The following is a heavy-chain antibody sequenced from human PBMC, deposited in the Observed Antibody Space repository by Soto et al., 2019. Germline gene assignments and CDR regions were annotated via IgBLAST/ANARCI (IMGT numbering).Heavy chain of an antibody. J-gene: IGHJ4*02. D-gene: IGHD1-1*01. Sequence: SETLSLTCTVSGGFIWGWIRQSPDKGLEWIGYIYNSGRYNYNPSLESRLTISIDTSKNQFSLRLASVTAADTAVYYCARTPPNRQLFDSWSQGTLVTVSS. V-gene: IGHV4-59*01. CDR3: ARTPPNRQLFDS. CDR2: IYNSGRY. CDR1: GGFI.